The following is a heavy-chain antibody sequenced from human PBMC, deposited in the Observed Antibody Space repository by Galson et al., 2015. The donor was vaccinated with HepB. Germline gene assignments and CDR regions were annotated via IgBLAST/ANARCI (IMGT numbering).Heavy chain of an antibody. CDR2: IIPIFGTA. J-gene: IGHJ4*02. Sequence: SVKVSCKASGGTFSSYAISWVRQAPGQGLEWMGGIIPIFGTANYAQKFQGRVTITADESTSTAYMELSSLRSEDTAVYYCARDPLDGYKTFDYWGQGTLVTVSS. V-gene: IGHV1-69*13. CDR1: GGTFSSYA. D-gene: IGHD5-24*01. CDR3: ARDPLDGYKTFDY.